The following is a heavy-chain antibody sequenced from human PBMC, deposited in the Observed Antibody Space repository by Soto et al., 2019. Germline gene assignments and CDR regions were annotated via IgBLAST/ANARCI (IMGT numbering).Heavy chain of an antibody. D-gene: IGHD2-21*01. CDR3: VRGGGGGQFAS. J-gene: IGHJ4*02. CDR1: GFTLSDFY. CDR2: ISPKSNYR. V-gene: IGHV3-11*06. Sequence: QIQLVESGGGLVKPGGSLRLSCEVSGFTLSDFYMSWIRQAPGKGLEWLSYISPKSNYRQYAEPVKGRHTISRDNDKNSLSLQMNSLRVEDTAVYYCVRGGGGGQFASWGLGTLVTVSS.